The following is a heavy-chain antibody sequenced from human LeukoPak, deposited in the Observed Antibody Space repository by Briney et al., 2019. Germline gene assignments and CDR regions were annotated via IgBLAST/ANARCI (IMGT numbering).Heavy chain of an antibody. D-gene: IGHD6-13*01. Sequence: ASVKVSCKASGYTFTSYYMHWVRQAPGQGLEWMGIINPSGGSTCYAQKFQGRVTMTRDTSTSTVYMELSSLRSEDTAVYYCARDQRELAAAGDYYYGMDVWGQGTTVTVSS. V-gene: IGHV1-46*01. J-gene: IGHJ6*02. CDR1: GYTFTSYY. CDR3: ARDQRELAAAGDYYYGMDV. CDR2: INPSGGST.